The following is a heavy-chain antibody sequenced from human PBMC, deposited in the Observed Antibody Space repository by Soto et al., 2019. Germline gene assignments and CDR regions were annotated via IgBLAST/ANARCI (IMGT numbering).Heavy chain of an antibody. D-gene: IGHD1-26*01. CDR2: TYYRSKWYN. CDR1: GGSISSYY. V-gene: IGHV6-1*01. CDR3: ARPSWDRTSFDV. Sequence: PSETLSLTCTVSGGSISSYYWSWIRQSPSRGLEWLGRTYYRSKWYNDYAVSVKSRITIDPDTSKNQFSLQLNSVTPEDTAVYYCARPSWDRTSFDVWGQGIMVTVSS. J-gene: IGHJ3*01.